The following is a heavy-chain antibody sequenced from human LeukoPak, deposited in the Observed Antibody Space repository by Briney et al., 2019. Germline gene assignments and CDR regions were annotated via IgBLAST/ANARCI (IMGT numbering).Heavy chain of an antibody. Sequence: ASVKVSCKASGYTFTSYYLHWVRQAPGQGLEWMGIINPTTGSTNYLQKFKGRVTMTRDTSTSTVYMELRGLISEDTAVYYCARGLGYGGYYEYYFDYWGQGTLVIVSS. D-gene: IGHD3-22*01. J-gene: IGHJ4*02. CDR2: INPTTGST. V-gene: IGHV1-46*01. CDR3: ARGLGYGGYYEYYFDY. CDR1: GYTFTSYY.